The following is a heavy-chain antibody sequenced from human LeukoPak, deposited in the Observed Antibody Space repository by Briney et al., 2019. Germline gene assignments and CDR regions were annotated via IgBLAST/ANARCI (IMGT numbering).Heavy chain of an antibody. CDR3: ARLKVEGWFDP. Sequence: PGGSLRLSCAASGFTFSSYGMHWVRQAPGKGLEWVAFIQYDGTNKYNADSVKGRFTISRDNAKNSLYLQMNSLRAEDTALYYCARLKVEGWFDPWGQGTLVTVSS. D-gene: IGHD3-16*01. CDR2: IQYDGTNK. CDR1: GFTFSSYG. J-gene: IGHJ5*02. V-gene: IGHV3-30*02.